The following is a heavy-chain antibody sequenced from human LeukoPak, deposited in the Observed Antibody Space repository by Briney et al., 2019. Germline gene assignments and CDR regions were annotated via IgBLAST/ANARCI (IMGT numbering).Heavy chain of an antibody. Sequence: GGSLRLSCAASGFTVSSNYMSWVRQAPGKGLEWVGRVKSKTDGGTTDYAAPVKGRFTISRDDSKNTLYLQMNSLKTEDTAVYYCTVQLSQWGQGTLVSVSS. D-gene: IGHD6-6*01. CDR2: VKSKTDGGTT. CDR1: GFTVSSNY. J-gene: IGHJ4*02. CDR3: TVQLSQ. V-gene: IGHV3-15*01.